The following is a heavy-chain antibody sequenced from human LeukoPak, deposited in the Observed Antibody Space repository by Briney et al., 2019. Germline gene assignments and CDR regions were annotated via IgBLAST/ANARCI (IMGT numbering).Heavy chain of an antibody. CDR1: GITLSNYG. Sequence: PGGSLRLSCAVSGITLSNYGMSWVRQAPGKGLEWVAGISDSGGSTNYADSVKGRFTISRDNPKNTLYLQMNSLRAEDTAVYYCARDRGYSTFDYWGQGTLVTVSS. D-gene: IGHD4-23*01. CDR3: ARDRGYSTFDY. J-gene: IGHJ4*02. CDR2: ISDSGGST. V-gene: IGHV3-23*01.